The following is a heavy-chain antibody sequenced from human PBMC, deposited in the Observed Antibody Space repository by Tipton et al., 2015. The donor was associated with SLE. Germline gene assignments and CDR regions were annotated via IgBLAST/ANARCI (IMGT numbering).Heavy chain of an antibody. Sequence: TLSLTCAVSGDSIITSIWWSWVRQPPGKGLEWIGEVYHSGSTNYNPSLKSRVTISVDKSENQFSLKLSSVTAADTAMYYCAREQAAAANGMDVWGKGTAVTVSS. D-gene: IGHD6-13*01. CDR1: GDSIITSIW. CDR3: AREQAAAANGMDV. J-gene: IGHJ6*03. V-gene: IGHV4-4*02. CDR2: VYHSGST.